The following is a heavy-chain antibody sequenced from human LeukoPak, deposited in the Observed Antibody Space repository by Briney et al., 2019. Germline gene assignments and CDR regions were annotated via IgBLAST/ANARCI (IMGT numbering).Heavy chain of an antibody. Sequence: SSETLSLTCAVYGGSVSGYYWSWIRQPPGKGLEWIGEINHSGSTNYNPSLKSRVTISVDTSKNQFSLKLTSVTAADTAAYYCARVPLYYYDSSGYYSGVYYFDYWGQGTLVTVSS. CDR1: GGSVSGYY. CDR2: INHSGST. CDR3: ARVPLYYYDSSGYYSGVYYFDY. J-gene: IGHJ4*02. V-gene: IGHV4-34*01. D-gene: IGHD3-22*01.